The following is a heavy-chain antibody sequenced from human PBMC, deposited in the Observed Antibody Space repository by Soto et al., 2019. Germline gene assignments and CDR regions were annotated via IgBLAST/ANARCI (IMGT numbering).Heavy chain of an antibody. Sequence: SVKVSCKASGFTFTSSAVQWVRQARGQRLEWKGWIVVGSGNTNYAQKYQERVTITRDMSTSTTYMKLSSLRSEDTAVYYCAAYFSGDCSGGSCYSSYYYYGMDVWGQGTTVTVSS. CDR1: GFTFTSSA. CDR2: IVVGSGNT. J-gene: IGHJ6*02. D-gene: IGHD2-15*01. V-gene: IGHV1-58*01. CDR3: AAYFSGDCSGGSCYSSYYYYGMDV.